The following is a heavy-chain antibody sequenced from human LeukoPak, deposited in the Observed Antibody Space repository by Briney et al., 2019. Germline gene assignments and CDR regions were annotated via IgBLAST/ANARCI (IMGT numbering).Heavy chain of an antibody. CDR1: GYSFTSYW. Sequence: GESLKTSCKGSGYSFTSYWIGWVRQMPGKGLEWMGIIYPGDSDTRYSPSFQGQVTISADKSISTAYLQWSSLKASDTAMYYCARQRGGAVYCGGDCYYNWFDPWGQGTLVTVSS. D-gene: IGHD2-21*02. V-gene: IGHV5-51*01. CDR3: ARQRGGAVYCGGDCYYNWFDP. J-gene: IGHJ5*02. CDR2: IYPGDSDT.